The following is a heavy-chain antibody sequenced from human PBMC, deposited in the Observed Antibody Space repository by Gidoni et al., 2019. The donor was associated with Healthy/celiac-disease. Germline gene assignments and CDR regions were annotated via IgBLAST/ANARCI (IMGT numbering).Heavy chain of an antibody. D-gene: IGHD6-13*01. J-gene: IGHJ4*02. CDR3: ARGEPSSSSWPQYFDY. V-gene: IGHV3-30-3*01. CDR2: ISYDGSNK. Sequence: QVQLVESGGGVVQPGRSLRLSCAASGFTFSSYAMHWVRQAPGKGLEWVAVISYDGSNKYYADSGKGRFTISRDNSKNTLYLQMNSLRAEDTAVYYCARGEPSSSSWPQYFDYWGQGTLVTVSS. CDR1: GFTFSSYA.